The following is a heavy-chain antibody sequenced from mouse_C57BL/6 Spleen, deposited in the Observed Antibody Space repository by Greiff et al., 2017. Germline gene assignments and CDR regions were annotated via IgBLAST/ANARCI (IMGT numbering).Heavy chain of an antibody. Sequence: VQLVESDAELVKPGASVKISCKVSGYTFTDHTIHWMKQRPEQGLEWIGYIYPRDGSTKYNEKFKGKATLTADKSSSTAYMQLNSLTSEDSAVYFCAREGYYYGSRYYFDYWGQGTTLTVSS. V-gene: IGHV1-78*01. J-gene: IGHJ2*01. D-gene: IGHD1-1*01. CDR1: GYTFTDHT. CDR3: AREGYYYGSRYYFDY. CDR2: IYPRDGST.